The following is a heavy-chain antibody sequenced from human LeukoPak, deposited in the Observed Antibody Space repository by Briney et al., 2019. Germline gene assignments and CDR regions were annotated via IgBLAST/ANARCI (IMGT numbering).Heavy chain of an antibody. J-gene: IGHJ4*02. CDR2: INHSGST. D-gene: IGHD6-19*01. CDR1: GGSFSGYY. CDR3: ARARQWLVPIFDY. V-gene: IGHV4-34*01. Sequence: SETLSLTCAVYGGSFSGYYWSWIRQPPGKGLEWIGEINHSGSTNYNPSLKSRVTISVDTSKNQFSLKLSSVTAADTAVYYCARARQWLVPIFDYWGQGTLVTVSS.